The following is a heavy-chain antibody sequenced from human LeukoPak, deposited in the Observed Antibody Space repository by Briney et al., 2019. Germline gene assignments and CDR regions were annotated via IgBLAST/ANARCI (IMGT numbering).Heavy chain of an antibody. Sequence: GASVKVSCKASGYTFTNYYMHWVRQAPGQGLEWMGIINPSGGSTSYPQKFQGSVTMTRDTSTRTVYMELKSLRSEDTAVYYCARDSLDYGDCLDYWGQGTLVTVSS. D-gene: IGHD4-17*01. J-gene: IGHJ4*02. CDR2: INPSGGST. CDR1: GYTFTNYY. CDR3: ARDSLDYGDCLDY. V-gene: IGHV1-46*01.